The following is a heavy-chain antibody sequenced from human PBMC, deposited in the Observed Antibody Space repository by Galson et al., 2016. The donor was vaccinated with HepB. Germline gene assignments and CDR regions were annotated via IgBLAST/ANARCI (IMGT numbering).Heavy chain of an antibody. Sequence: NPSLKSRVTISVDESRNQFSLKIKSATAADTAMYYCARRDGYNYVDFDYWGQGTLVTVSS. V-gene: IGHV4-34*01. CDR3: ARRDGYNYVDFDY. D-gene: IGHD5-24*01. J-gene: IGHJ4*02.